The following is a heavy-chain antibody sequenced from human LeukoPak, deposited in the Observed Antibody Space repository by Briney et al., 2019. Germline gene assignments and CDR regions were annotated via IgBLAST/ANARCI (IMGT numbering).Heavy chain of an antibody. J-gene: IGHJ5*02. V-gene: IGHV4-4*07. CDR3: ARSLGYCSATSCQRWFDP. D-gene: IGHD2-2*01. CDR1: GGSISSYY. CDR2: IYTSGST. Sequence: SETLSLTCTVSGGSISSYYWSWIRQPAGKGLEWIGRIYTSGSTNYNPSLKCRVTMSVDTSKNQFSLKLSSVTAADTAVYYCARSLGYCSATSCQRWFDPWGQGTLVTVSS.